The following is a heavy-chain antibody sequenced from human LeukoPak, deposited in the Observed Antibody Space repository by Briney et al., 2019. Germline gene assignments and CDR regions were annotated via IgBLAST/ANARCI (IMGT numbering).Heavy chain of an antibody. J-gene: IGHJ4*02. CDR1: GFTFSNAW. Sequence: GGSLRLSCAASGFTFSNAWMSWVRQAPGKGLEWVSAISGSGGSTYYADSVKGRFTISRDNSKNTLYLQMNSLRAEDTAVYYCAAEPSGYSGYEPFDYWGQGTLVTVSS. CDR2: ISGSGGST. V-gene: IGHV3-23*01. D-gene: IGHD5-12*01. CDR3: AAEPSGYSGYEPFDY.